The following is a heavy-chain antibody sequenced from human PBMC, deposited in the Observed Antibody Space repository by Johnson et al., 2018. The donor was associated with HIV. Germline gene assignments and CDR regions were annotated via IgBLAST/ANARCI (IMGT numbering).Heavy chain of an antibody. Sequence: VQLVESGGGVVQPGRSLRLSCAASGFTFSSYWMSWVRQAPGKGLEWVANIKQDGTAKYYADSVKGRFTISRDNAKNSLYLQMNSLRAEDTAVYYCAREMAWEDAFDIWGQGTMVTVSS. J-gene: IGHJ3*02. CDR2: IKQDGTAK. CDR3: AREMAWEDAFDI. CDR1: GFTFSSYW. V-gene: IGHV3-7*01. D-gene: IGHD5-24*01.